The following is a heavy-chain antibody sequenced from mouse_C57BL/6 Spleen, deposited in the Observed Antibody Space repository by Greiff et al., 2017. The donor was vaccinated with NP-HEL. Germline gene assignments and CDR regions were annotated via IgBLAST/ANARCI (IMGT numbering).Heavy chain of an antibody. J-gene: IGHJ2*01. CDR1: GFNITDYY. CDR3: TTQAGVATGYFDY. D-gene: IGHD1-1*01. Sequence: VQLKESGAELVRPGASVKLSCTASGFNITDYYMHWVKQRPEQGLEWIGRIDPEDGDTEYAPKFQGKATMTADTSSNTAYLQLSSLTSEDTAVYYCTTQAGVATGYFDYWGQGTTLTVSS. V-gene: IGHV14-1*01. CDR2: IDPEDGDT.